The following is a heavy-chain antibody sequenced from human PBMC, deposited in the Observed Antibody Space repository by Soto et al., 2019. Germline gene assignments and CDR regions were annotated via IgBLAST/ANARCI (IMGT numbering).Heavy chain of an antibody. CDR2: IYWDDDK. CDR1: GFSLSTSGVG. CDR3: AHMEDHRGYDGNYYYGMDV. Sequence: QITLKESGPTLVKPTQTLTLTCTFSGFSLSTSGVGVGWIRQPPGKALEWLALIYWDDDKRYSPSLKSRLTITKDTSKNQVVLTMTNMDPVDTATYYCAHMEDHRGYDGNYYYGMDVWGQGTTVTVSS. J-gene: IGHJ6*02. V-gene: IGHV2-5*02. D-gene: IGHD5-12*01.